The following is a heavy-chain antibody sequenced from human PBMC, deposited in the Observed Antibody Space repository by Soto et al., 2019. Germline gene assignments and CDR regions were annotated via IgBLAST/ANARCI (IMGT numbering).Heavy chain of an antibody. CDR2: ISGSGGNT. CDR1: GFTFSSYA. V-gene: IGHV3-23*01. CDR3: AMLNSGSYSYHGMDV. J-gene: IGHJ6*02. D-gene: IGHD1-26*01. Sequence: EVQLLESGGDLVQPGGSLRLPCAASGFTFSSYAMNWVRQAPGKGLEWVSAISGSGGNTFYADSVKGRFTISRDNSKNTLFLQMHSLRAEDTAIYYCAMLNSGSYSYHGMDVWGQGTTVTVSS.